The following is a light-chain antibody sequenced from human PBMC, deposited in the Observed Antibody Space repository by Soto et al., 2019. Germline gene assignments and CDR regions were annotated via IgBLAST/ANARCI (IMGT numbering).Light chain of an antibody. J-gene: IGLJ2*01. V-gene: IGLV3-21*04. CDR3: QVWDSSSDYVV. CDR2: YDS. CDR1: NIGSKS. Sequence: SYELTQPPSVSVAPGKTARITCGGNNIGSKSVHWYQQKPGQAPVLVIYYDSDRPSGIPERFSGSNSGNTATLTISRAEAGDEADYYCQVWDSSSDYVVFGGGTKVTVL.